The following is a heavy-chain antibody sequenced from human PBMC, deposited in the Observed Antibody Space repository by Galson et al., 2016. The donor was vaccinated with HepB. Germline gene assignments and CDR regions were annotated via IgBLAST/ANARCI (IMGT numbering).Heavy chain of an antibody. CDR2: ISGGGDST. CDR3: ASSNPYADFVAPMDY. V-gene: IGHV3-23*01. CDR1: GFTFSNYA. D-gene: IGHD4-17*01. J-gene: IGHJ4*02. Sequence: SLRLSCAASGFTFSNYAMSWVRQTPGKGLDWVSAISGGGDSTYYADSVKGRFTISRDNSKNTLYLQMSSLRVEDAALYYCASSNPYADFVAPMDYWGQGTLVTVSS.